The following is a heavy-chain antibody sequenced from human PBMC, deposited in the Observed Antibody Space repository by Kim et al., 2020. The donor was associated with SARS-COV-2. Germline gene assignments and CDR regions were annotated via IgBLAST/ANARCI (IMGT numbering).Heavy chain of an antibody. CDR1: GFTFSSYG. CDR3: ARGQYDYSCGSYRNTDAFEI. D-gene: IGHD3-16*02. Sequence: GGSLRLSCAASGFTFSSYGMHWVRQAPGKGLEWVAVIWYDGSNKYYADSVKGRFTISRDNSKNTLYLQMNSLRDEDTAVYYCARGQYDYSCGSYRNTDAFEIWGQGTMVTVSS. V-gene: IGHV3-33*01. J-gene: IGHJ3*02. CDR2: IWYDGSNK.